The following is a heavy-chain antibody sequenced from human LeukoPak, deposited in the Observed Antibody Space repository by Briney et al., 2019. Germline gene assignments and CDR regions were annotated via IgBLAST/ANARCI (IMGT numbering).Heavy chain of an antibody. J-gene: IGHJ3*02. CDR1: GFTSSTYW. D-gene: IGHD6-19*01. CDR2: INSDGSRT. Sequence: GGSLRLSCAASGFTSSTYWMHWVRQAPGKGLVWVSRINSDGSRTTYADSVKGRFTISRDNAKNTLYLQMNSLRTEDTAVYYCARPETQYSSGLDGFDIWGQGTMVTVSS. CDR3: ARPETQYSSGLDGFDI. V-gene: IGHV3-74*01.